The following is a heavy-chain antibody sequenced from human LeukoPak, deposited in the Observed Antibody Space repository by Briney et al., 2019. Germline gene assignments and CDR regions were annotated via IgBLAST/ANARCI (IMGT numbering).Heavy chain of an antibody. V-gene: IGHV4-4*02. CDR1: LDSTTSNF. CDR2: SHRSGSP. J-gene: IGHJ4*02. D-gene: IGHD1-14*01. Sequence: SVTLSLTCTVSLDSTTSNFWSWVRHPPGKGLEWIGESHRSGSPNYNPSLQSRVTISIDRSRNQIALELSCVNGAYTDVYYCAREILGGFNPGAYWGQGTLVTVSS. CDR3: AREILGGFNPGAY.